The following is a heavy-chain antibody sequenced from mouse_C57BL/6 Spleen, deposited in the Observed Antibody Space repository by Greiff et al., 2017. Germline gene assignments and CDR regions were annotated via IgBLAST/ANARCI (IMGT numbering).Heavy chain of an antibody. Sequence: QVQLQQSGAELVKPGASVKLSCKASGYTFTSYWMHWVKQRPGQGLEWIGMIHPNSGSTNYNEKFKSKATLTVDKSSSTAYMQLSSLTSEDSAVYYCARGDSNYVPLYYAMDYWGQGTSVTVSS. CDR1: GYTFTSYW. D-gene: IGHD2-5*01. V-gene: IGHV1-64*01. J-gene: IGHJ4*01. CDR3: ARGDSNYVPLYYAMDY. CDR2: IHPNSGST.